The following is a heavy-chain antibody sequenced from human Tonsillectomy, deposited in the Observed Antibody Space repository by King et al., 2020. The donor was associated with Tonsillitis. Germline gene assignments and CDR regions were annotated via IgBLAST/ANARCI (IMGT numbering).Heavy chain of an antibody. V-gene: IGHV4-38-2*01. Sequence: LQLQESGPGLVKPSETLSLTCAVSGYSIRNGYYWGWIRQSQGKGLEWIGSIYHSGITYYNPSLKIRVTISVDTSKNQFSLNLSSVTAADTAVYYCARLDYYHYSSGYYWIYWGQGTLVTVSS. CDR2: IYHSGIT. CDR1: GYSIRNGYY. J-gene: IGHJ4*02. CDR3: ARLDYYHYSSGYYWIY. D-gene: IGHD3-22*01.